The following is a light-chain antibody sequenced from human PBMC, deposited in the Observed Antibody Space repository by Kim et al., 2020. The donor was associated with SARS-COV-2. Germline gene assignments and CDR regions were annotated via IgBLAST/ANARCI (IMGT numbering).Light chain of an antibody. CDR1: SRDVGGYSY. V-gene: IGLV2-14*03. CDR2: DVS. Sequence: QSVLTQPASVSGSPGQSITISCTGTSRDVGGYSYVSWYQQHPGKAPKLMIYDVSNRPSGVSNRFSGSKSGNTASQTISGLQAEDEADYYCISFTSTSTWVFGGGTKLTVL. CDR3: ISFTSTSTWV. J-gene: IGLJ3*02.